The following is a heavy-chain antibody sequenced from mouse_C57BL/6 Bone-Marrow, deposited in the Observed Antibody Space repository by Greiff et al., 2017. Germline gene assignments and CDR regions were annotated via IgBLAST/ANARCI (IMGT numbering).Heavy chain of an antibody. CDR2: INPYNGGT. Sequence: VQLQQSGPVLVKPGASVKMSCKASGYTFTDYYMNWVKQSHGKSLEWIGVINPYNGGTSYNQKFKGKATLTVDKSSSTSYMELTSLTSEDSAVYCCARGDDYGDVWCTGTTVTVSS. J-gene: IGHJ1*03. CDR3: ARGDDYGDV. V-gene: IGHV1-19*01. D-gene: IGHD2-4*01. CDR1: GYTFTDYY.